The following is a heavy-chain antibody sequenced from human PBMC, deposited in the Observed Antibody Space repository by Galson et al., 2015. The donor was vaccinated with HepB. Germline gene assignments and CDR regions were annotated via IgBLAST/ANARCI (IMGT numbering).Heavy chain of an antibody. V-gene: IGHV4-34*01. CDR3: FVSNGGSEDY. CDR2: INQSGST. Sequence: SETLSLTCTVYGGSFSCYFWSWIRQPPGKGLVWIGEINQSGSTNYNPSLKSRVTISADTSKNQFSLKMNSVTAADTAVYYCFVSNGGSEDYWGQGTLVTVSS. CDR1: GGSFSCYF. J-gene: IGHJ4*02. D-gene: IGHD2-8*01.